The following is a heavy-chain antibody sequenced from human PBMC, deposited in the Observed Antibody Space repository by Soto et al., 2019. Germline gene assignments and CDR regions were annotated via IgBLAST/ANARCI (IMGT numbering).Heavy chain of an antibody. CDR2: IIPIFGTT. V-gene: IGHV1-69*06. D-gene: IGHD3-22*01. CDR1: GGTFSSYA. J-gene: IGHJ4*02. Sequence: ASVKVSCKASGGTFSSYAISWVRQAPGQGLEWMGGIIPIFGTTNYAQKFQGRVTITADKSTSTAYMELSSLRSDDTAVYYCARVPLAYYYDSSGYYSDYWGQGTLVTVSS. CDR3: ARVPLAYYYDSSGYYSDY.